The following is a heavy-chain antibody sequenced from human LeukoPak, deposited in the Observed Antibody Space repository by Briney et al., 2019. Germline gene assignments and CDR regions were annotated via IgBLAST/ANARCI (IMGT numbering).Heavy chain of an antibody. D-gene: IGHD3-16*02. CDR1: GGSISSYY. V-gene: IGHV4-59*01. J-gene: IGHJ6*02. CDR2: IYYSGST. Sequence: SETLSLTCTVSGGSISSYYWSWIRQPPGKRLEWIGYIYYSGSTNYNPSLKSRVTISVDTSKNQFSLKLSSVTAADTAVYYCARDLSGNYGMDVWGQGTTVTVSS. CDR3: ARDLSGNYGMDV.